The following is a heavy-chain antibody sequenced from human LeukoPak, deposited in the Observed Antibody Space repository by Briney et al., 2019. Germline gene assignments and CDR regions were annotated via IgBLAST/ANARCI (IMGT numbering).Heavy chain of an antibody. CDR2: IWYDGSNK. CDR3: ARAGSSWYLNWFDP. CDR1: GFTFSSYG. D-gene: IGHD6-13*01. J-gene: IGHJ5*02. V-gene: IGHV3-33*01. Sequence: GGSLRLSCAASGFTFSSYGMHWVRQAPGKGLEWVAVIWYDGSNKYYADSVKGRFTISRDNSKNTLYLQMNSLRAEDTAVYYCARAGSSWYLNWFDPWGQGTLVTVSS.